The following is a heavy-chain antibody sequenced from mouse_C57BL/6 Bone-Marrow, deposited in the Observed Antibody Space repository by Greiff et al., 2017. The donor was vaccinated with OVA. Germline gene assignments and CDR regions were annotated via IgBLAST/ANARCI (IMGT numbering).Heavy chain of an antibody. CDR2: IDPSDSYN. CDR3: ARERGAYYSNYVLDY. D-gene: IGHD2-5*01. V-gene: IGHV1-69*01. Sequence: QVQLQQSGAELVMPGASVKLSCKASGYTFTSYWMHWVKQRPGQGLEWIGEIDPSDSYNNYNQKFKGKSTLTVDKSSSTAYMQLSSLTSEDSAVYYCARERGAYYSNYVLDYWGQGTTLTVSS. CDR1: GYTFTSYW. J-gene: IGHJ2*01.